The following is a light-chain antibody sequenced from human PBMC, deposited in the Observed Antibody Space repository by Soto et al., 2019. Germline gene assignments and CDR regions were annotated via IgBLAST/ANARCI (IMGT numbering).Light chain of an antibody. CDR3: HQYGSSPPDT. CDR2: GAS. CDR1: QSVSSSS. V-gene: IGKV3-20*01. Sequence: EIVLTQSPGTLSLSPGERATLSCRASQSVSSSSLAWYQQKLGQAPRRLIYGASSSATGNPDRFRGSRSGTDFTLTISRLEPEDFALYYWHQYGSSPPDTVGQVTELESK. J-gene: IGKJ2*01.